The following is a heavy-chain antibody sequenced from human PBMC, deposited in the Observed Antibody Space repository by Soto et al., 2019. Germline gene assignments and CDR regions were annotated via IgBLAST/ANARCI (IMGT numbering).Heavy chain of an antibody. J-gene: IGHJ3*02. V-gene: IGHV6-1*01. CDR3: SRDTVTGSLPSSAFDI. D-gene: IGHD7-27*01. CDR2: TYYRSKWYN. CDR1: GDSVSSNSAA. Sequence: KQSQTLSLTCAISGDSVSSNSAAWNWIRQSPSRGLEWLGRTYYRSKWYNDYAVSVKSRITINPDTSKNQFSLQLNSVTPEDTAVYYCSRDTVTGSLPSSAFDIWGQGTMVTVSS.